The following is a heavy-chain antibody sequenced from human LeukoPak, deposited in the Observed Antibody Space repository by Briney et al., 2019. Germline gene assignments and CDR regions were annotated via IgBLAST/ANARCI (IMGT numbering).Heavy chain of an antibody. V-gene: IGHV3-21*01. J-gene: IGHJ5*02. CDR1: GFTFSGSA. Sequence: GGSLRLSCAASGFTFSGSAMHWVRQAPGKGLEWVSSISSTSNYIYYADSVKGRFTISRDNAENSLYLQMNSLRAEDTAVYYCVRIPNSANFPNWFDPWGQGTLVPVSS. CDR2: ISSTSNYI. CDR3: VRIPNSANFPNWFDP. D-gene: IGHD4/OR15-4a*01.